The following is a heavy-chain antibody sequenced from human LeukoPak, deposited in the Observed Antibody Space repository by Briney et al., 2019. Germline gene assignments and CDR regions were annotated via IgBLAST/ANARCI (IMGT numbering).Heavy chain of an antibody. J-gene: IGHJ4*02. CDR2: ITATGSTT. V-gene: IGHV3-48*04. Sequence: AGGSLRLSCAASGFTFSSYAMSWVRQAPGKGLEWISYITATGSTTYYADSLKGRLTISRDTAKSFVYLQMNSLRVDDTAVYYCARRTIITPGGFDYWGQGTLVTVSS. D-gene: IGHD3-10*01. CDR3: ARRTIITPGGFDY. CDR1: GFTFSSYA.